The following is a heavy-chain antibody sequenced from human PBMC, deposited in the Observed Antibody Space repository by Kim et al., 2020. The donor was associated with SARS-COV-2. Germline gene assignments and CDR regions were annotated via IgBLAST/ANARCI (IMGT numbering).Heavy chain of an antibody. V-gene: IGHV4-34*01. Sequence: KCRVTISVDTSKNQFPLKLSSVTAADTAVYYCARGETVTTFYYYYYGMDVWGQGTTVTVSS. CDR3: ARGETVTTFYYYYYGMDV. D-gene: IGHD4-17*01. J-gene: IGHJ6*02.